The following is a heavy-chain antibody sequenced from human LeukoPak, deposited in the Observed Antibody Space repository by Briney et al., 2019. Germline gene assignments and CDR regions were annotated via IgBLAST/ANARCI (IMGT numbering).Heavy chain of an antibody. CDR3: TRAGYSYYYDSSGKIDY. CDR2: IRSKAYGGTT. J-gene: IGHJ4*02. D-gene: IGHD3-22*01. V-gene: IGHV3-49*04. CDR1: GFTFGDYA. Sequence: GGSLRLSCTASGFTFGDYATSWVREAPGKGREWVGFIRSKAYGGTTAYAASVKGRFTISRDDSKSIAYLQMNSLKTEHTAVYYCTRAGYSYYYDSSGKIDYWGQGTLVTVSS.